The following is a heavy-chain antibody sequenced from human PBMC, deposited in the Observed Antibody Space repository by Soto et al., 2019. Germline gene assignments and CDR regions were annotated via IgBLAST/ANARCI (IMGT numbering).Heavy chain of an antibody. CDR2: ISSDGSNK. Sequence: QVQLVESGGGVVHPGRSLRLSCTASGFNFSVFGMHWVRHAPGKGLEWLALISSDGSNKFYADSVRGRFTVSGDRCGNTLHLYISSVINDDSVMYYCGMDVGRGPMGKSAESWGQGTVVIASS. D-gene: IGHD3-10*01. CDR1: GFNFSVFG. V-gene: IGHV3-30*03. CDR3: GMDVGRGPMGKSAES. J-gene: IGHJ5*02.